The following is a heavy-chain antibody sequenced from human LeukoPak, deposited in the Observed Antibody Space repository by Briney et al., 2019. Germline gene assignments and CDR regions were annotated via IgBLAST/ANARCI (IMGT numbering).Heavy chain of an antibody. V-gene: IGHV4-59*01. CDR1: GGSISSYY. CDR2: IYYSGST. D-gene: IGHD3-9*01. J-gene: IGHJ3*02. Sequence: LRETLSLTCTVSGGSISSYYWSWIRQPPGKGLEWIGYIYYSGSTNYNPSLKSRVTISVDTSKNQFSLKLSSVTAADTAVYYCAREVGVRYFDLADAFDIWGQGTMVTVSS. CDR3: AREVGVRYFDLADAFDI.